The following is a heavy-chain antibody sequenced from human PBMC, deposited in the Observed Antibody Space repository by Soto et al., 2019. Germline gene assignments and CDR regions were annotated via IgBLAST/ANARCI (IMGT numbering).Heavy chain of an antibody. CDR1: GDSIRNRNYY. D-gene: IGHD3-22*01. J-gene: IGHJ5*02. Sequence: PSETLSLTCTVSGDSIRNRNYYWAWIRQPPGKGLEWIVSRYDDASTFYNPSLKSRVTIFVDTSRNRLSLRVTSVTAADTAVYYCARLGGYYQALDTWGQGTLVTVSS. V-gene: IGHV4-39*07. CDR3: ARLGGYYQALDT. CDR2: RYDDAST.